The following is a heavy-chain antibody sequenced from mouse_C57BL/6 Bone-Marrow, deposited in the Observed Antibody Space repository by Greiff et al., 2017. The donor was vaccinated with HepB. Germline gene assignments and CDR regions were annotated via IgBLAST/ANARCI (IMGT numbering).Heavy chain of an antibody. Sequence: EVMLVESGGGLVKPGGSLKLSCAASGFTFSDYGMHWVRQAPEKGLEWVAYISSGSSTIYYADTVKGRFTISRDNAKNTLFLQMTSLRSEDTAMYYCARKHYYGSSYGFAYWGQGTLVTVSA. CDR2: ISSGSSTI. CDR3: ARKHYYGSSYGFAY. D-gene: IGHD1-1*01. CDR1: GFTFSDYG. J-gene: IGHJ3*01. V-gene: IGHV5-17*01.